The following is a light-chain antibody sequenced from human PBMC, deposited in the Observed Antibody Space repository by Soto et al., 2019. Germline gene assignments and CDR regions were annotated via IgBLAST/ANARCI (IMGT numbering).Light chain of an antibody. CDR1: QDIAIY. Sequence: IRVDQCPSSLTASVGDRVTITCRASQDIAIYLAWYQQKPGEAPKLLIYAASTLYGGVPSRFSGSGSGTDFALTIASLQAEDFATYYCQQLRMYPSTFGGGTKVDI. J-gene: IGKJ4*01. V-gene: IGKV1-9*01. CDR3: QQLRMYPST. CDR2: AAS.